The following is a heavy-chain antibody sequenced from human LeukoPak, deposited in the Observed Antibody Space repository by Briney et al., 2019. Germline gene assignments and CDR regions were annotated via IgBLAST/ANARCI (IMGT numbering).Heavy chain of an antibody. D-gene: IGHD3-9*01. V-gene: IGHV3-23*01. CDR1: GFTFSSYA. Sequence: PGGSLRLSCAASGFTFSSYAMTWVRQAPGRGLEWVSAISGSGGTTYYADSVRGRFTISRDNSKNTLYLQMNSLRAEDTAVYYCAKGLINDWSALEFWGQGTLVTVSS. CDR3: AKGLINDWSALEF. J-gene: IGHJ4*02. CDR2: ISGSGGTT.